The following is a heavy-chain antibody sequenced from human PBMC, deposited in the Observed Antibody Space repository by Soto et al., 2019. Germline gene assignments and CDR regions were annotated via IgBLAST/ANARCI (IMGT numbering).Heavy chain of an antibody. CDR3: ERSFPDVFDV. V-gene: IGHV4-59*01. D-gene: IGHD1-26*01. CDR1: GGSITTYF. J-gene: IGHJ3*01. Sequence: PSETLSLTCTVSGGSITTYFWNWIRQPPGKGLEWIGNFYYTVSTNYNPSLKSRVTISLDTSKNQFSLKLNSVTAADTAVYYCERSFPDVFDVWGQGTMVT. CDR2: FYYTVST.